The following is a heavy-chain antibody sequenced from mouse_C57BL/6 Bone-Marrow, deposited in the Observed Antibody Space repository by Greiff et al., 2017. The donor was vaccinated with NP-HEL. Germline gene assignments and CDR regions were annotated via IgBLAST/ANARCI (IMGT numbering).Heavy chain of an antibody. CDR2: IYPGSGST. CDR3: ARETDQATWFAY. V-gene: IGHV1-55*01. J-gene: IGHJ3*01. Sequence: QVQLQQPGAELVKPGASVKMSCKASGYTFTSYWITWVKQRPGQGLEWIGDIYPGSGSTNYNEKFKSKATLTVDTSSSTAYMQLSSLTSEDSAVYYCARETDQATWFAYWGQGTLVTVSA. CDR1: GYTFTSYW. D-gene: IGHD3-2*02.